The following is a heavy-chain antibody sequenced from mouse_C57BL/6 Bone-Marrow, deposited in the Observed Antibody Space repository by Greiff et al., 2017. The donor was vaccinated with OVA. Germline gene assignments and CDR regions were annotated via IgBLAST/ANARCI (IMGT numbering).Heavy chain of an antibody. CDR2: INPGSGGT. V-gene: IGHV1-54*01. Sequence: VQLQQSGAELVRPGTSVKVSCKASGYVFTNYLIEWVKQRPGQGLEWIGVINPGSGGTNYNEKFKGKATLTADKSSSTAYMQLSSLTSEDSAVYFCARWGTAQATSWFAYWGQGTLVTVSA. CDR3: ARWGTAQATSWFAY. CDR1: GYVFTNYL. J-gene: IGHJ3*01. D-gene: IGHD3-2*02.